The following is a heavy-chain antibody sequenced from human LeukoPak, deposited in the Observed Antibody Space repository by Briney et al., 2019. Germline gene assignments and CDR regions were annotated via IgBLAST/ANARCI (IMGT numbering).Heavy chain of an antibody. Sequence: PGGSLRLSCAASGFTFSSYEMNWVRQAPGKGLEWLSYISSSGSTIYYADSVKGRFTISRDNAKKSLYLQMNSLRAEDTAVYYCARDNGNKYYFDYWGQGTLVTVSS. CDR2: ISSSGSTI. CDR1: GFTFSSYE. CDR3: ARDNGNKYYFDY. V-gene: IGHV3-48*03. J-gene: IGHJ4*02. D-gene: IGHD2-8*01.